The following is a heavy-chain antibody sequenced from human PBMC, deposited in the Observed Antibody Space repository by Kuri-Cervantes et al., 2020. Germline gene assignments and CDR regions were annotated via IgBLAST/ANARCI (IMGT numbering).Heavy chain of an antibody. J-gene: IGHJ3*02. CDR2: IYHSGST. CDR3: ARGNWLFDAFDI. V-gene: IGHV4-4*02. D-gene: IGHD3-9*01. Sequence: GSLRLSCAVSGGSISSSNWWSWVRQPPGKGLEWIGEIYHSGSTNYNPSLKSRVTISVDKSKNQFSLKLSSVTAADTAVYYCARGNWLFDAFDIWGQGTMVTVSS. CDR1: GGSISSSNW.